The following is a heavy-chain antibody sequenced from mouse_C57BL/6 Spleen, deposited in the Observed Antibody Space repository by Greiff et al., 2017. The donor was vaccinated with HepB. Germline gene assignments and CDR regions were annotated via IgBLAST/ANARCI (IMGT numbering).Heavy chain of an antibody. J-gene: IGHJ2*01. Sequence: QVQLQQSGPELVKPGASVKISCKASGYAFSSSWMNWVKQRPGKGLEWIGRIYPGDGDTNYNGKFKGKATLTADKSSSTAYMQLSSLTSEDSAVYFCARTGCDYWGQGTTLTVSS. CDR1: GYAFSSSW. D-gene: IGHD3-3*01. CDR3: ARTGCDY. V-gene: IGHV1-82*01. CDR2: IYPGDGDT.